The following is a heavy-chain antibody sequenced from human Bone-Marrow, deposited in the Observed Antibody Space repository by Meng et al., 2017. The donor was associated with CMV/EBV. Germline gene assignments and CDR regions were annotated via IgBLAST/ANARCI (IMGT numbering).Heavy chain of an antibody. CDR2: IYYSGST. CDR1: GGSVSSGSYY. CDR3: ARDVGGATPDAFDI. V-gene: IGHV4-61*01. D-gene: IGHD1-26*01. J-gene: IGHJ3*02. Sequence: SETLSLTCTVSGGSVSSGSYYWSWIRQPPGKGLERIGYIYYSGSTNYNPSLKSRVTISVDTSKNQFSLKLSSVTAADTAVYYCARDVGGATPDAFDIWGQGTMVPVSS.